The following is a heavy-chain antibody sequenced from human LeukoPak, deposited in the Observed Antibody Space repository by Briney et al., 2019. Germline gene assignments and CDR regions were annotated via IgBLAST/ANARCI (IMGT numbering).Heavy chain of an antibody. V-gene: IGHV4-34*01. Sequence: SETLSLTCAVYGGSFSGYYWSWIRQPPGKGLEWIGEINHSGSTNYNPSLKSRVTISVDTSKNQFSPKVISMTAADTAVYYCTKSDGYGLIRICGRGTMVTVSS. CDR1: GGSFSGYY. CDR2: INHSGST. D-gene: IGHD3-10*01. CDR3: TKSDGYGLIRI. J-gene: IGHJ3*02.